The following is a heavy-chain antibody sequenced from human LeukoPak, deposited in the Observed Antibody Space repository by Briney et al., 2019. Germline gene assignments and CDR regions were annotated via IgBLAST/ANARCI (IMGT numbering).Heavy chain of an antibody. D-gene: IGHD1-26*01. CDR2: INHSGST. CDR3: ARDSRSGSYGANFDY. V-gene: IGHV4-34*01. Sequence: SETLSLTCAVYGGSLSDYYWSWIRQPPGKGLEWIGEINHSGSTNYNPSLKSRVTISVDTSKNQFSLKLSSVTAADTAVYYCARDSRSGSYGANFDYWGQGTLVTVSS. J-gene: IGHJ4*02. CDR1: GGSLSDYY.